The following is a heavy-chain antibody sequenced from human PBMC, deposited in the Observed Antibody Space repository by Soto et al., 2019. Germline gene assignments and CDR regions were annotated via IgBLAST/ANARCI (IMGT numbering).Heavy chain of an antibody. CDR1: GGSISSYY. CDR3: ARVCKTGYYFRSETIAY. CDR2: IYYSGST. J-gene: IGHJ4*02. V-gene: IGHV4-59*01. Sequence: SETLSLTCTVSGGSISSYYWSWIRQPPGKGLEWIGYIYYSGSTNYNPSLKSRVTISVDTSKNQFSLKLSSVTAADTAVYYCARVCKTGYYFRSETIAYCGQGTLVTVSS. D-gene: IGHD3-9*01.